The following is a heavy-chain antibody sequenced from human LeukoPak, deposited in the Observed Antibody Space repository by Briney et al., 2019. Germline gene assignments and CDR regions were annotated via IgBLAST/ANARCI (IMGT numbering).Heavy chain of an antibody. J-gene: IGHJ6*03. Sequence: HPGGSLRLSCAASGFTVSSNYMSWVRQAPGKGLEWVGRTRNKANSYTTEYAASVKGRFTISRDDSKNSLYLQMNSLKTEDTAVYYCSVGATTDYYYYYMDVWGKGTTVTVSS. CDR1: GFTVSSNY. V-gene: IGHV3-72*01. D-gene: IGHD1-26*01. CDR3: SVGATTDYYYYYMDV. CDR2: TRNKANSYTT.